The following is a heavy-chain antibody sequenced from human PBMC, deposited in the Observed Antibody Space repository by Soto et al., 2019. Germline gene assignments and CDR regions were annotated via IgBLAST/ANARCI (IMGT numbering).Heavy chain of an antibody. Sequence: EVQLVESGGGLVQPGGSLTLSCAASGFTFRSYEMHWVRQPPGKGLQWISYISADGSGTYYADSVRGRFTISRDNARNSLSLQMNSLRADDTAIYYCVRDLHEPLPADVLRATKWGQGTQVTVSS. CDR1: GFTFRSYE. CDR3: VRDLHEPLPADVLRATK. V-gene: IGHV3-48*03. J-gene: IGHJ4*02. D-gene: IGHD3-3*01. CDR2: ISADGSGT.